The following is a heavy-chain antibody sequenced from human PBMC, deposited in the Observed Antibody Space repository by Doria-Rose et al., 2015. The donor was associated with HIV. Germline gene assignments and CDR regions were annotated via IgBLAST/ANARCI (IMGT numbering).Heavy chain of an antibody. CDR1: GVSLSSPGMG. V-gene: IGHV2-26*01. CDR3: ARIKSSRWYHKYYFDF. Sequence: QVTWKESGPVLVKPTETLTLTCTVSGVSLSSPGMGVSWIRQPPGKALEWLANNFSDDERSYTTSLKSRLTISRGTSKSQVVLTMTDMDPMDTATYYCARIKSSRWYHKYYFDFWGQGTLVIVSA. CDR2: NFSDDER. D-gene: IGHD6-13*01. J-gene: IGHJ4*02.